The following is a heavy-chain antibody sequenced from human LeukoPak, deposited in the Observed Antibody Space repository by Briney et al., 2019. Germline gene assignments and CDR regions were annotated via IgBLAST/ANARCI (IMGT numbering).Heavy chain of an antibody. D-gene: IGHD4-23*01. J-gene: IGHJ4*02. CDR3: ARDDFGGDFDF. Sequence: PGGSLRLSCAASGFTFSSYSMNWLRQTPGKGLEWVSSISSRSSYIYYGDSVKGRFTISRDNAKSSLFLQMNSLRAEDTAIYYCARDDFGGDFDFWGQGTRVTVSS. CDR1: GFTFSSYS. CDR2: ISSRSSYI. V-gene: IGHV3-21*01.